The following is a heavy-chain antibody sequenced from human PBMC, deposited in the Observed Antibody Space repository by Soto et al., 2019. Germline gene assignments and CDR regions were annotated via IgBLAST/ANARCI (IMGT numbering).Heavy chain of an antibody. CDR3: AKHWGHYYGSGYAFDI. CDR2: IYYSGST. D-gene: IGHD3-10*01. CDR1: GGSISSGGYY. V-gene: IGHV4-31*03. Sequence: QVQLQESGPGLVKPSQTLSLTCTVSGGSISSGGYYWSWIRQHPGKGLEWIGYIYYSGSTYYNPSLKSRVTISVDPSKNQFPLKLSSVTAADTAVYYCAKHWGHYYGSGYAFDIWGQGTMVTVSS. J-gene: IGHJ3*02.